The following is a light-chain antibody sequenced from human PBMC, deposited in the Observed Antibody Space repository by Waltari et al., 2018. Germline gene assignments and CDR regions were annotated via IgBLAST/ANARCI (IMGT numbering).Light chain of an antibody. CDR1: QSVSSY. CDR2: DAS. J-gene: IGKJ5*01. CDR3: QQRSNWPPAIT. Sequence: EIVLKQSPATLSLSPGERATLSCRASQSVSSYLAWYQQKPGQAPRLLSYDASNRATGIPARFSGSGSGTDFTLTISSLEPEDFAVYYCQQRSNWPPAITFGQGTRLEIK. V-gene: IGKV3-11*01.